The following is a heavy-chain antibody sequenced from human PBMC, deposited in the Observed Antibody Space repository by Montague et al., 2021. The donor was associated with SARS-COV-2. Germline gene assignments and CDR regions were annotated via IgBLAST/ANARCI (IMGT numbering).Heavy chain of an antibody. CDR3: ARATKRVFTYDYDSSGYASDY. CDR2: INHSVST. J-gene: IGHJ4*02. CDR1: GGSFCCYY. Sequence: SETLSLTCAVYGGSFCCYYCSWIRQPPVKGLALIWEINHSVSTTYNPSLKSRVTISVDTSKNQFSLKLSSVTAADTAVYYCARATKRVFTYDYDSSGYASDYGGQGTLVTVSS. V-gene: IGHV4-34*01. D-gene: IGHD3-22*01.